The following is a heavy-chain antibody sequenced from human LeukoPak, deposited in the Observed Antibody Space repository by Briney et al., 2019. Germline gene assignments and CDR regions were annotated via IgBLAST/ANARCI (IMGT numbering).Heavy chain of an antibody. CDR2: VLISGHT. J-gene: IGHJ4*02. V-gene: IGHV4-39*01. CDR3: ATHTGGDWSSLDS. D-gene: IGHD2-21*02. CDR1: SGPISSRGHY. Sequence: SETVSLTCTVSSGPISSRGHYWGRVRQPPGKELQRIVNVLISGHTYHHPSLNSPTTISVNTSNNQFSLKITSVTAAHTAIYYCATHTGGDWSSLDSWGQGTLVTVSS.